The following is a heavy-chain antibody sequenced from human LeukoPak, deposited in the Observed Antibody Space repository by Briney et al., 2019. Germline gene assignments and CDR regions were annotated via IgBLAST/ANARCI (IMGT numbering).Heavy chain of an antibody. J-gene: IGHJ4*02. D-gene: IGHD6-19*01. CDR2: INRDGSST. Sequence: GGSLRLSCAASGFTFSSYWMHWVRQAPGKGLVWVSRINRDGSSTSYADSVKGRFTISRDNAKNTLYLQMNSLRAEDTAVYYCARDRGAWYDYWGQGTLVTVSS. CDR1: GFTFSSYW. CDR3: ARDRGAWYDY. V-gene: IGHV3-74*01.